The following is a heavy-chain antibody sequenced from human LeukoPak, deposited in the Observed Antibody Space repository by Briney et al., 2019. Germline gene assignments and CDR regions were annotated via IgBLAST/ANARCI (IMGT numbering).Heavy chain of an antibody. V-gene: IGHV3-21*01. J-gene: IGHJ3*02. CDR1: GFTFSSYS. D-gene: IGHD5-24*01. CDR2: IRSSSSYI. CDR3: ARDPSRRDGYNGI. Sequence: PGGSLRLSCAASGFTFSSYSMNWVRQAPGKGLEWVSSIRSSSSYIYYADSVKGRFTISRDNAKNSLYLQMNSLRAEDTAVYYCARDPSRRDGYNGIWGQGTMVTVSS.